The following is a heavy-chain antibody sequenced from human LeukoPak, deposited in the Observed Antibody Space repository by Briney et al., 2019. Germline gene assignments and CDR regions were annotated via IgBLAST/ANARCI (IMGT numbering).Heavy chain of an antibody. J-gene: IGHJ4*02. CDR1: GFAFSIYS. D-gene: IGHD4-17*01. Sequence: SLRLSCTASGFAFSIYSMNWVRQAPGKGLEWVSYIGTSIMTVYYADSVKGRFTISRDNARNSLYLQLNSLRDEDTAVYYCARETYGDYSADYWGQGALVTVSS. CDR3: ARETYGDYSADY. CDR2: IGTSIMTV. V-gene: IGHV3-48*02.